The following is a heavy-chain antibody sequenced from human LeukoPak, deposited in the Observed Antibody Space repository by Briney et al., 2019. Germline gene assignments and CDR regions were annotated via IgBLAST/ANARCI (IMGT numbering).Heavy chain of an antibody. CDR1: GFSFTNAW. V-gene: IGHV3-15*01. D-gene: IGHD2-21*01. CDR3: TTFSPRLLGY. Sequence: GGSLRLSCEASGFSFTNAWMSWVRQAPGKGLEWVGQAKSKTEDETTDYAAPVKGRFTISRDDSKNTLYLQMNSLKTEDTAVYYCTTFSPRLLGYWGQGTLVTVPS. CDR2: AKSKTEDETT. J-gene: IGHJ4*02.